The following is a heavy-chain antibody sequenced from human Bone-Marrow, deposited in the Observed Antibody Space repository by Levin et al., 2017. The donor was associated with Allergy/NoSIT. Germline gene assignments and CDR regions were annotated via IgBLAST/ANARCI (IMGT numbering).Heavy chain of an antibody. J-gene: IGHJ4*02. CDR2: INAGTGRT. D-gene: IGHD4-17*01. Sequence: ASVKVSCKVSGYTFKNFAIHWVRQAPGQSLEWVGWINAGTGRTKYSQSFQGRVTISRDTSASTASMELSGLRSKDTAVYFCASEVVETVTTEPEDWGQGTLVTVSS. CDR3: ASEVVETVTTEPED. CDR1: GYTFKNFA. V-gene: IGHV1-3*01.